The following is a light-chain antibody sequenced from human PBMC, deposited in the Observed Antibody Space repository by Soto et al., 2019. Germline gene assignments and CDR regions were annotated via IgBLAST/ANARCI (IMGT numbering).Light chain of an antibody. V-gene: IGLV2-23*02. CDR2: EVS. CDR3: CSYAGSSTHYV. Sequence: QSVLTQPASVSGSPGQSITISCTGTSSDVGNYNLVSWYQHHPGRAPKLIIYEVSKRPSGVSNRFSGSKSGNTASLTISGLQAEDEADYYCCSYAGSSTHYVFGTGTKLTVL. J-gene: IGLJ1*01. CDR1: SSDVGNYNL.